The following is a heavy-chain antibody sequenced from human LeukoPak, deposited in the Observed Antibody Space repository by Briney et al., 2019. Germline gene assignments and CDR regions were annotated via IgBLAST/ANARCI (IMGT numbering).Heavy chain of an antibody. CDR3: ARALVRRELLTGY. CDR1: GYTFTGDN. D-gene: IGHD1-26*01. J-gene: IGHJ4*02. CDR2: INPNSGGT. V-gene: IGHV1-2*02. Sequence: ASVKVSCKASGYTFTGDNMHWVRQAPGQGLEWMGWINPNSGGTNYAQKFQGRVTMTRDTSISTAYMELSRLRSDDTAVYYCARALVRRELLTGYWGQGTLVTVSS.